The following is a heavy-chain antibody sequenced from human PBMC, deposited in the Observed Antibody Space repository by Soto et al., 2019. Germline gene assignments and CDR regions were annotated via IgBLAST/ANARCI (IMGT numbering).Heavy chain of an antibody. CDR2: IRGNAANT. V-gene: IGHV3-23*01. D-gene: IGHD2-2*01. Sequence: EVQLLESGGGLVQPGGSLRLSCAASGFTFRGYAMAWVRQAPGKGLEWVSAIRGNAANTFYADSVKGRFTISRDNSDNTLYLQMNSLRAEDTAMYYCAKTPDTSSLYYFDFWGQGTLVTVSS. J-gene: IGHJ4*02. CDR1: GFTFRGYA. CDR3: AKTPDTSSLYYFDF.